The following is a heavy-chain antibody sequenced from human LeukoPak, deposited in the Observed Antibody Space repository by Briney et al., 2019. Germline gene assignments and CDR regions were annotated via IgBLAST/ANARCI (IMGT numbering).Heavy chain of an antibody. J-gene: IGHJ4*02. Sequence: PSATLSLTCAVYGGSFSGYYWSWIRQPPGKGLEWIGEIKHSGTTNYNPSLKSRVTISVDTANNQFSLKVSSVTAADTAVFYGARGQGSGSYDAGFDYWGQGTLVTVSS. V-gene: IGHV4-34*01. CDR2: IKHSGTT. CDR1: GGSFSGYY. CDR3: ARGQGSGSYDAGFDY. D-gene: IGHD3-10*01.